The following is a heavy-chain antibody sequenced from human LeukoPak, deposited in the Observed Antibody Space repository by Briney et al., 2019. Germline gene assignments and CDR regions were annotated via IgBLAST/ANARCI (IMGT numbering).Heavy chain of an antibody. CDR1: GGSISSGGYS. CDR3: ARGELLGY. V-gene: IGHV4-30-2*01. Sequence: SSETLSLTCAVSGGSISSGGYSWGWIRQPPGKGLEWIGYIYHSGSTYYNPSLKSRVTISVDRSKNQFSLKLSSVTAADTAVYYCARGELLGYWGQGTLVTVSS. D-gene: IGHD1-26*01. J-gene: IGHJ4*02. CDR2: IYHSGST.